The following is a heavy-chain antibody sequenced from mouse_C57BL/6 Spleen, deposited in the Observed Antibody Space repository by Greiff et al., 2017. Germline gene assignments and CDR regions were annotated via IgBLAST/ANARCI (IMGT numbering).Heavy chain of an antibody. CDR2: IYWDDDK. CDR3: ARSPYYGSSYGYYAMDY. J-gene: IGHJ4*01. Sequence: QVQLKESGPGILQSSQTLSLTCSFSGFSLSTSGMGVSWIRQPSGKGLEWLAHIYWDDDKRYNPSLKSRLTISKDTSRNQVFLKITSVDTADTATYYCARSPYYGSSYGYYAMDYWGQGTSVTVSS. D-gene: IGHD1-1*01. CDR1: GFSLSTSGMG. V-gene: IGHV8-12*01.